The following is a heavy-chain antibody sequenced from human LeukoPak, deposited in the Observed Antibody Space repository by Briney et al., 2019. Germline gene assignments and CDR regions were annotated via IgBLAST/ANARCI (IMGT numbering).Heavy chain of an antibody. CDR1: GYSFTSHY. J-gene: IGHJ3*02. CDR2: INTNTGNP. D-gene: IGHD3-3*01. CDR3: ARDSGIYDFWSGYTPFGAFDI. V-gene: IGHV7-4-1*02. Sequence: GASVKVSCKASGYSFTSHYMHWVRQAPGQGLEWMGWINTNTGNPTYAQGFTGRFVFSLDTSVSTAYLQISSLKAEDTAVYYCARDSGIYDFWSGYTPFGAFDIWGQGTMVTVSS.